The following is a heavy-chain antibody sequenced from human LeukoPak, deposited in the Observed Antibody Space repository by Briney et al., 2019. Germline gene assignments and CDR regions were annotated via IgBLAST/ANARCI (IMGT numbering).Heavy chain of an antibody. CDR3: AKDHYDILTGYLLFDC. CDR1: GFTFSGYS. CDR2: ISGSGGTT. Sequence: GGSLRLSCAASGFTFSGYSMNWVRQAPGKGLEWVSVISGSGGTTYYADSVKGRFTISRDNSKNTLYLQMNSLRAEDTAIYYCAKDHYDILTGYLLFDCWGQGTLVTVSS. J-gene: IGHJ4*02. D-gene: IGHD3-9*01. V-gene: IGHV3-23*01.